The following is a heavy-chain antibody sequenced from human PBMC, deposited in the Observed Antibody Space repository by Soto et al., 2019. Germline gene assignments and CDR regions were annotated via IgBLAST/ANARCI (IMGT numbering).Heavy chain of an antibody. V-gene: IGHV3-30*18. J-gene: IGHJ4*02. Sequence: QVQLVESGGGVVQPGRSLRLSCAASGFTFSSYGMHWVRQAPGKGLEWVAVISYDGSNKYYADSVKGRFTISRDNSKNTLYLQMNSLRAEVTAVYYCAKDDGVAAAGRIDYWGQGTLVTVSS. CDR2: ISYDGSNK. CDR1: GFTFSSYG. CDR3: AKDDGVAAAGRIDY. D-gene: IGHD6-13*01.